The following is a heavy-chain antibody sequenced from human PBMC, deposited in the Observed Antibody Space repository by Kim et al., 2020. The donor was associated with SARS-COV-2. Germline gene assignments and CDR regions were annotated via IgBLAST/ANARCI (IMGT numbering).Heavy chain of an antibody. D-gene: IGHD2-21*02. Sequence: GGSLRLSCAASGFTFSSYSMNWVRQAPGKGLEWVSYISSSSTIYYADSVKGRFTISRDNAKNSLYLQMNSLRDEDTAVYYCARAGHIVVVTAGRYYYGMDVWGQGTTVTVSS. CDR3: ARAGHIVVVTAGRYYYGMDV. CDR1: GFTFSSYS. J-gene: IGHJ6*02. V-gene: IGHV3-48*02. CDR2: ISSSSTI.